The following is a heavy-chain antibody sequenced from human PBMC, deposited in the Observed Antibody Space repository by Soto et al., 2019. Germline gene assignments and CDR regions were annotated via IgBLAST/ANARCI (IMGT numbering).Heavy chain of an antibody. Sequence: ASVKVSCKASGYTFTVYYMHWVRQAPGKGPEWMGWINPKSGDTKYAQKFQGRVTMTRDTSISTAYMEVNSLRSDDTAVYYCARDRGAGYYGKDLWGQGTTVTVAS. CDR1: GYTFTVYY. CDR3: ARDRGAGYYGKDL. V-gene: IGHV1-2*02. CDR2: INPKSGDT. D-gene: IGHD3-16*01. J-gene: IGHJ6*02.